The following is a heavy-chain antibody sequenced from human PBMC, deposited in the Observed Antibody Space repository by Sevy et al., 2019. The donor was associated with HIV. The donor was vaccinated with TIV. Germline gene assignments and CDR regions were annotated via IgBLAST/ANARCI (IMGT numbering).Heavy chain of an antibody. CDR3: ARKLGDSSSYYRITTDRNWLAP. CDR2: IIPIFGTA. Sequence: ASVKVSCKASGGTFSSYAISWVRQAPGQGLEWMGGIIPIFGTANYAQKFQGRVTITADESTSTAYLELISLRSEDTAGYYCARKLGDSSSYYRITTDRNWLAPWGQGTLVTVSS. CDR1: GGTFSSYA. J-gene: IGHJ5*02. V-gene: IGHV1-69*13. D-gene: IGHD3-22*01.